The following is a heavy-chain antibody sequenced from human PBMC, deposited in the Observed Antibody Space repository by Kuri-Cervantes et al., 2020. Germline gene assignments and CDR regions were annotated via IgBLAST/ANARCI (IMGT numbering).Heavy chain of an antibody. CDR1: GYTFTGYY. CDR2: INPNSGST. V-gene: IGHV1-2*02. Sequence: ASVKVSCKASGYTFTGYYMHWVRRAPGQGLEWMGWINPNSGSTNYAQKFQGRVTMTRDTSISTAYMELSRLRSDDTAVYYCASPRLGGMTLLDYWGQGTLVTVSS. D-gene: IGHD3-16*01. J-gene: IGHJ4*02. CDR3: ASPRLGGMTLLDY.